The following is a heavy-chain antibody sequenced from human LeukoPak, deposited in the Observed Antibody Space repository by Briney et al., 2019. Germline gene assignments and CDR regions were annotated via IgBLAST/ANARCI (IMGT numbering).Heavy chain of an antibody. CDR3: AKDQVVVVAELTPPIYHYGMDV. Sequence: GGSLRLSCAASGFTFSSYAMSWVRQAPGKGLEWVSAISGSGGSTYYADSVKGRFTISRDNSKNTLYLQMNSLRAEDTAVYYCAKDQVVVVAELTPPIYHYGMDVWGQGTTVTVSS. D-gene: IGHD2-15*01. J-gene: IGHJ6*02. V-gene: IGHV3-23*01. CDR1: GFTFSSYA. CDR2: ISGSGGST.